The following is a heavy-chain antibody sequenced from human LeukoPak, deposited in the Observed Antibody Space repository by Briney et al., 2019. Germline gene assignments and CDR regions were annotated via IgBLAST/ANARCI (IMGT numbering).Heavy chain of an antibody. CDR1: GFTFSSYS. CDR2: ISSSSSYI. V-gene: IGHV3-21*01. J-gene: IGHJ6*02. Sequence: GGSLRLSCAASGFTFSSYSMNWVRQAPGKGLEWVSSISSSSSYIYYADSVKGRFTISRDNAKNSLYLQMNSLRAEDTAVYYCARDRDPYCSSTSCCSGAYGMDVWGQGTTVTVSS. D-gene: IGHD2-2*01. CDR3: ARDRDPYCSSTSCCSGAYGMDV.